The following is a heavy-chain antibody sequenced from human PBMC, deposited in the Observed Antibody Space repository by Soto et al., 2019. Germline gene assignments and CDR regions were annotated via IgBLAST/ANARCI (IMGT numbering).Heavy chain of an antibody. J-gene: IGHJ4*02. CDR2: IYSSGAT. Sequence: PSETLSLTCTVAGGSISGFYWSWVRQPAGKGLEWIGRIYSSGATKYNPSLRNRVTMSVDTSTDQYSLNLVSMTAADTAVYFCARGPFCGNDCYFDVWGQGTQVTVS. D-gene: IGHD2-21*02. CDR3: ARGPFCGNDCYFDV. CDR1: GGSISGFY. V-gene: IGHV4-4*07.